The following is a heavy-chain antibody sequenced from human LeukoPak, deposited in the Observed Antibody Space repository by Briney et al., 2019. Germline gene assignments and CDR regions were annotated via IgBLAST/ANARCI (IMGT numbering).Heavy chain of an antibody. CDR1: GFSISSYY. D-gene: IGHD4-17*01. J-gene: IGHJ4*02. CDR3: SSQSTVTEAIDY. Sequence: SETLSLTCTVSGFSISSYYWSWIRQPPGKGLEWIGYIYYSGSTNYNPSLKSRVTISVDTTKNQFSLMLISMTAADAAVDYCSSQSTVTEAIDYWGPRILVTASS. CDR2: IYYSGST. V-gene: IGHV4-59*08.